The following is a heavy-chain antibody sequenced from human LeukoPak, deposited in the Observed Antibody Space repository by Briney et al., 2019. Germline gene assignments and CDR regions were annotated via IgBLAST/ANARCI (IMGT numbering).Heavy chain of an antibody. D-gene: IGHD3-3*01. CDR2: IIPILGIA. V-gene: IGHV1-69*02. J-gene: IGHJ4*02. CDR3: ARVDDVTIFGVVIPRIPDY. Sequence: SVKVSCKASGGTFSSYTISWVRQAPGQGLEWMGRIIPILGIANYAQKFQGRVTITADKSTSTAYMELSSLRSEDTAVYYCARVDDVTIFGVVIPRIPDYWGQGTLVTVS. CDR1: GGTFSSYT.